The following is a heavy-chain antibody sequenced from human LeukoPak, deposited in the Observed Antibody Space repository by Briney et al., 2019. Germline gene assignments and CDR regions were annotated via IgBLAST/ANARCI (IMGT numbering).Heavy chain of an antibody. D-gene: IGHD3-16*01. CDR1: GGSFSGYY. Sequence: PSETLSLTCAVYGGSFSGYYWSWIRQPPGKGLEWIGEINHSGSTNYNPSLKSRVTISVGTSKNQFSLELSSVTAADTAVCYCARGAFVDYWGQGTLVTVSS. V-gene: IGHV4-34*01. CDR3: ARGAFVDY. J-gene: IGHJ4*02. CDR2: INHSGST.